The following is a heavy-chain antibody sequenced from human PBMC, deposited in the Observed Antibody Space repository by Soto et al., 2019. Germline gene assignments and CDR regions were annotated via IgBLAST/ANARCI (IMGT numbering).Heavy chain of an antibody. V-gene: IGHV1-18*01. J-gene: IGHJ4*02. CDR1: GYTFTSYG. CDR3: ARAAPADDSCGYYYAYFDY. Sequence: QVQLVQSGAEVKKPGASVKVSCKASGYTFTSYGISWVRQAPGQGLEWMGWISAYNGNTNYAQKLQRRVTMTTDTSKSKAYMELRSLRSDDTAVYYCARAAPADDSCGYYYAYFDYWGQGTLVTVSS. CDR2: ISAYNGNT. D-gene: IGHD3-22*01.